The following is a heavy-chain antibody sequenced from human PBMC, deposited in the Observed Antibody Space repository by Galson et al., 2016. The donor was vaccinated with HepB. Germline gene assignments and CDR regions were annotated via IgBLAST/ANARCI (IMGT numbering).Heavy chain of an antibody. CDR2: IFHSGST. CDR1: GGSISSSNW. Sequence: ETLSLTCAVSGGSISSSNWWSWVRQPPGKGLEWIGEIFHSGSTNYNPSLKSRVTILVDKSKNQFSLNMSSVTAADTAVYFCARAGASGQQQKPINCWGQGTLVTVSS. CDR3: ARAGASGQQQKPINC. V-gene: IGHV4-4*01. J-gene: IGHJ4*02. D-gene: IGHD6-13*01.